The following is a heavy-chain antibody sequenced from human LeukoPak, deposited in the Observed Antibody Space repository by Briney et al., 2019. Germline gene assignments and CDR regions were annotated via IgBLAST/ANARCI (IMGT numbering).Heavy chain of an antibody. CDR1: GGSFSSYY. J-gene: IGHJ5*02. CDR3: ARGRGVVVPAAIRCANWFDP. Sequence: SESLSLTCAVYGGSFSSYYWSWIRQPPGKGLEWIGEINHSGSNNYNPSLKSRVTISVDTSKNQFSLKLSSVTAADTSVYYCARGRGVVVPAAIRCANWFDPWGQGTLVTVSS. V-gene: IGHV4-34*01. CDR2: INHSGSN. D-gene: IGHD2-2*01.